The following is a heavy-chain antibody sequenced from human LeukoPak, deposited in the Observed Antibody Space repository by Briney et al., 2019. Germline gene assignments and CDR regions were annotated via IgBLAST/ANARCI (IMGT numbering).Heavy chain of an antibody. CDR3: ARDKSYGYRRWFDY. Sequence: GGSLRLSCAASGFTFSSYWMHWARQAPGKGLVWVSRINSDGSSTSYADSVKGRFTISRDNAKNTLYLQMNSLRAEDTTVYYCARDKSYGYRRWFDYWGQGTLVTVSS. CDR1: GFTFSSYW. V-gene: IGHV3-74*01. D-gene: IGHD5-18*01. J-gene: IGHJ4*02. CDR2: INSDGSST.